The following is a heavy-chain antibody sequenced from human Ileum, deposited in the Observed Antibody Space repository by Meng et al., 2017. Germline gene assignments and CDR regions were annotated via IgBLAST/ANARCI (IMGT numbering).Heavy chain of an antibody. V-gene: IGHV1-69*05. J-gene: IGHJ6*02. Sequence: SVQVSCQASGDIFINYAISWLRQPPGQGLEWVAGLIPMFGTVNYAQKLQGRLTVTTEQSTTTAYMELSSLRSEDTALYYCPVGYCTAGNCYSSRTHHFGLDVWGQGTTVTVSS. CDR3: PVGYCTAGNCYSSRTHHFGLDV. D-gene: IGHD2-15*01. CDR2: LIPMFGTV. CDR1: GDIFINYA.